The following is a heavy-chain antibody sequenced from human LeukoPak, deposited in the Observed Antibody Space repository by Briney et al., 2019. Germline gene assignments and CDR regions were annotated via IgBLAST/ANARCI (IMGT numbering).Heavy chain of an antibody. J-gene: IGHJ4*02. CDR1: GYTFTGYY. CDR3: ARDIYNWNDEGDY. Sequence: ASVKVSCKASGYTFTGYYMHWVRQAPGQGLEWMGWINPNSGGTNYAQKFQGRVTMTRDTSISTAYMELSRLRSDDTAVYYCARDIYNWNDEGDYWGQGTLVTVSS. V-gene: IGHV1-2*02. D-gene: IGHD1-20*01. CDR2: INPNSGGT.